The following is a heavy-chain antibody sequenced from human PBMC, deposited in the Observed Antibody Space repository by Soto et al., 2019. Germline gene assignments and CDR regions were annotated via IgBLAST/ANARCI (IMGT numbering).Heavy chain of an antibody. CDR2: VSIGGST. CDR3: AKRRGAGGHFDY. J-gene: IGHJ4*02. V-gene: IGHV3-23*01. D-gene: IGHD2-15*01. Sequence: GGSLSLSCAAPGFTFSSYAMGWVRQGPGPGLEWVAVVSIGGSTHYADSVRGRFTISRDNSKNTLSLQMNSLTAEDTAVYFCAKRRGAGGHFDYWGQGALVTVSS. CDR1: GFTFSSYA.